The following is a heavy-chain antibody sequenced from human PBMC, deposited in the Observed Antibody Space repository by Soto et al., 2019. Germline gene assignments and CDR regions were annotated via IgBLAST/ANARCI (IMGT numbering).Heavy chain of an antibody. CDR2: IIPIFGTA. J-gene: IGHJ6*02. Sequence: SVKVSCKASGGTFSSYAISWVRQAPGQGLEWMGGIIPIFGTANYAQKFQGRVTITADESTSTAYMELSSLRSEDTAVYYCARDIVVVVAARDYYGMDVWGQGTTVTV. CDR3: ARDIVVVVAARDYYGMDV. V-gene: IGHV1-69*13. CDR1: GGTFSSYA. D-gene: IGHD2-15*01.